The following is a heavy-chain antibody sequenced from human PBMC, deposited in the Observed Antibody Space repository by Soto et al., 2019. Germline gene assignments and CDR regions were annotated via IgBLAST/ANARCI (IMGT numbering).Heavy chain of an antibody. D-gene: IGHD1-1*01. J-gene: IGHJ6*03. V-gene: IGHV3-13*01. CDR3: ARASWAGTPDYYYYMDV. Sequence: GGSLRLSCAASGFTFSSYDMHWVRQATGKGLEWVSAIGTAGDTYYPGSVKGRFTISRENAKNSLYLQMNSLRAGDTAVYYCARASWAGTPDYYYYMDVGGKGTTVTVSS. CDR2: IGTAGDT. CDR1: GFTFSSYD.